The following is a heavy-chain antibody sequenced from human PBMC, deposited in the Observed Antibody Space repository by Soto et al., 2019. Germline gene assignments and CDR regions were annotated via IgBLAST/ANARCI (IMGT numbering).Heavy chain of an antibody. D-gene: IGHD1-1*01. J-gene: IGHJ6*02. CDR2: ISDNGGTT. Sequence: PGGSLRLSCAASEFTFSNYAMSWVRQAPGKGLEWVSSISDNGGTTYYADSVKGRFTISRDNSKNTLYMQMNSLRAEDTAVYYCAKQQGPGTPYYYAMDVWGQGTTVTVSS. CDR1: EFTFSNYA. V-gene: IGHV3-23*01. CDR3: AKQQGPGTPYYYAMDV.